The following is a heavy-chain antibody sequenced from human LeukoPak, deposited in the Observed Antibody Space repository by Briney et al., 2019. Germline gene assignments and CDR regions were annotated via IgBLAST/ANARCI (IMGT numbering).Heavy chain of an antibody. CDR2: IYYSGST. CDR3: ARGRRSIAVAGSNFDY. CDR1: GGSISSYY. Sequence: PSETLSLTCTVSGGSISSYYWSWIRQPPGKGLEWIGYIYYSGSTNYNTSLKSRVTISVDTSKNQFSLKLSSVTAADTAVYYCARGRRSIAVAGSNFDYWGQGTLVTVSS. D-gene: IGHD6-19*01. J-gene: IGHJ4*02. V-gene: IGHV4-59*01.